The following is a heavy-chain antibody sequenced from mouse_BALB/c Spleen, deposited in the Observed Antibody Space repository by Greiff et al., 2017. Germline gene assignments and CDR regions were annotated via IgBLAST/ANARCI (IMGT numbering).Heavy chain of an antibody. Sequence: EVMLVESGGGLVQPGGSMKLSCVASGFTFSNYWMNWVRQSPEKGLEWVAEIRLKSNNYATHYAESVKGRFTISRDDSKSSVYLQMNNLRAEDTGIYYCTRLYYGSSSGYWGQGTTLTVSS. J-gene: IGHJ2*01. CDR2: IRLKSNNYAT. CDR1: GFTFSNYW. D-gene: IGHD1-1*01. CDR3: TRLYYGSSSGY. V-gene: IGHV6-6*02.